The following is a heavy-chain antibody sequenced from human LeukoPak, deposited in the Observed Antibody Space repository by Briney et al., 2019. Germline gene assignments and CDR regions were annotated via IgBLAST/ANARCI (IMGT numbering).Heavy chain of an antibody. J-gene: IGHJ6*02. CDR1: GFTFSRFS. CDR2: VRDDGSSQ. Sequence: GGSLRLSCAAFGFTFSRFSMNWVRQAPGKGLDWVAFVRDDGSSQNYAATVRGRFTTSRDNAKNTLYLQMNSLRAEDTAVYYRARSYGMDVWGQGTTVTVSS. CDR3: ARSYGMDV. V-gene: IGHV3-30*02.